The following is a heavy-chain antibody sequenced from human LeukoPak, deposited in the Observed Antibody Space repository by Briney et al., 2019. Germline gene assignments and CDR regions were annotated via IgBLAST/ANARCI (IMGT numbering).Heavy chain of an antibody. V-gene: IGHV1-2*02. Sequence: GASVKVSCKASGYTFTGYYMHWVRQAPGQGLEWMGWFNPNSGGTNYAQKFKGRVTMTRDTSISTAYMELSRLRSDDTAVYYCARDWGRYCSSTSCYSNWFDPWGQGTLVTVSS. D-gene: IGHD2-2*02. CDR1: GYTFTGYY. CDR2: FNPNSGGT. CDR3: ARDWGRYCSSTSCYSNWFDP. J-gene: IGHJ5*02.